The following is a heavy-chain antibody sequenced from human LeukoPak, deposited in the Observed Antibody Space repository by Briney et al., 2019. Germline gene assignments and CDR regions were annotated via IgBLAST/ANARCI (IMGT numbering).Heavy chain of an antibody. J-gene: IGHJ4*02. V-gene: IGHV3-23*01. CDR3: AKDPGVVPAHYFDY. CDR2: TGSTGVST. D-gene: IGHD2-2*01. CDR1: GFTFSSYA. Sequence: PGGSLRLSCAASGFTFSSYAMNWVCQAPGKGLEWVSGTGSTGVSTFYADSVKGRFTVSRDNSKNTLSLQMNSLRAEDTAVYYCAKDPGVVPAHYFDYWGQGTLVTVPS.